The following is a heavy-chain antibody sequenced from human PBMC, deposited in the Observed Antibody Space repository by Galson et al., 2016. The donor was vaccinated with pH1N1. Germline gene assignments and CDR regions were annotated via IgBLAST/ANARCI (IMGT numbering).Heavy chain of an antibody. CDR1: GHKFTSSW. Sequence: QSGAEVKKPGESLKISCKGSGHKFTSSWIGWVRQMPGKGLEWMGIIYPGGSVTRYSPPFQGQVTISIDKSINTAYLQWSSLKASDTAMYYCARQDDFGDYRGDAFDIWGQGTMVIVSS. CDR2: IYPGGSVT. CDR3: ARQDDFGDYRGDAFDI. D-gene: IGHD4-17*01. V-gene: IGHV5-51*01. J-gene: IGHJ3*02.